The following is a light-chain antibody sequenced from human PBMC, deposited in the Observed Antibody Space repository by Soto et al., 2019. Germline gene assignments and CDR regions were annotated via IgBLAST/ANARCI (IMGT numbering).Light chain of an antibody. CDR3: QQYGSSPIT. CDR2: GAS. J-gene: IGKJ5*01. CDR1: QTISSTY. Sequence: EIVSTQSPGTLSLSPGDRATLSCRARQTISSTYLAWYQQKPGQAPRLLIYGASSRATGIPDRFSGSGSGTDFTLTISRLEPEDFAVYYCQQYGSSPITFGQGTRLEIK. V-gene: IGKV3-20*01.